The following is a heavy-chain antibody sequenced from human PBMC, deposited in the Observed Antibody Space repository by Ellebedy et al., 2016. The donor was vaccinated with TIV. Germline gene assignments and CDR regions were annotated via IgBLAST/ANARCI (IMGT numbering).Heavy chain of an antibody. CDR2: INQDGSRI. V-gene: IGHV3-7*03. Sequence: GESLKISCAASGFTFNSYWMSWVRQAPGKGLEWVANINQDGSRIYYVDSVKCRFTISRDNAKNSVYLRMNTLRVEDTAVYHCVRDGAYGDYSPGYYGMDVWGQGTTVTVSS. D-gene: IGHD3-22*01. J-gene: IGHJ6*02. CDR3: VRDGAYGDYSPGYYGMDV. CDR1: GFTFNSYW.